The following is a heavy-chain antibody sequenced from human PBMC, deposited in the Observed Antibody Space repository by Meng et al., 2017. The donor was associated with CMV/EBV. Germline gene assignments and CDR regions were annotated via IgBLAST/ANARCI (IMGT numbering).Heavy chain of an antibody. V-gene: IGHV1-2*02. CDR1: GNTCTGYY. Sequence: HGKRSQSGVEVTKPRHSFKFAVKASGNTCTGYYRHWVRQAPGQGLEWMGWINPNSGGTNYAQKFQGRVTMTMDTSISTAYMELSRLRSDDTAVYYCARWATYRSSWYIWNWFDPWGQGTLVTVSS. CDR2: INPNSGGT. D-gene: IGHD6-13*01. J-gene: IGHJ5*02. CDR3: ARWATYRSSWYIWNWFDP.